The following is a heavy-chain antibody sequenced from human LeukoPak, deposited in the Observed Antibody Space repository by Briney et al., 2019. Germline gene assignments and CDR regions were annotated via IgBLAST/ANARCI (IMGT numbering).Heavy chain of an antibody. V-gene: IGHV3-30-3*01. D-gene: IGHD5-24*01. CDR3: ARGSVEMATTAPDY. CDR1: GFTFSSYA. J-gene: IGHJ4*02. CDR2: ISYDGSNK. Sequence: GGSLRLSCAASGFTFSSYAMHWVRQAPGKGLEWVAVISYDGSNKYYADSVKGRFTISRDNSKNTLYLQMNSLRAEDTAVYYCARGSVEMATTAPDYWGQGTLVTVSS.